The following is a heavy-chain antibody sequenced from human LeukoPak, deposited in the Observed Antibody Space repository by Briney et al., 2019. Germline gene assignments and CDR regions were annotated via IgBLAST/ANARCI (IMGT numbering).Heavy chain of an antibody. Sequence: SETLSLTCTVSGGSISSYYWSWIRHPPGKRLEWIGYIHYSGSTNYNPSLKSRVTISVDTSKNQFSLRLSPVTAADTVVYYCARVSGYDWESFYDYWGQGTPVTVSS. V-gene: IGHV4-59*01. CDR2: IHYSGST. CDR1: GGSISSYY. J-gene: IGHJ4*02. CDR3: ARVSGYDWESFYDY. D-gene: IGHD5-12*01.